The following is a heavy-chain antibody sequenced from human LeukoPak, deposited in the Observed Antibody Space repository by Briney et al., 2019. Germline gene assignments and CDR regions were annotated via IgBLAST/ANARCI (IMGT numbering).Heavy chain of an antibody. CDR1: GYTFTSYD. D-gene: IGHD5-18*01. V-gene: IGHV1-8*01. J-gene: IGHJ5*02. CDR2: MNPNSGNT. Sequence: ASVKVSCKASGYTFTSYDIYWVRQATGQGLEWLGWMNPNSGNTGYAQKFQGRVTMTRDTSISTAYMELRSLRFDDTAVYYCARDTVMASASWDQGTLVTVSS. CDR3: ARDTVMASAS.